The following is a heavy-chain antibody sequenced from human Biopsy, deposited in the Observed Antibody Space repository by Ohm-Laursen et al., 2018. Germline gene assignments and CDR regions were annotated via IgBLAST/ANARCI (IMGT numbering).Heavy chain of an antibody. CDR2: INAKTGAT. Sequence: GPSVKVSCKASGYTFTGYHVHWVRQAPGQGLEWMGWINAKTGATNYAQKFQGRVTMTRDTSISTAYVDLSSLRSDDTAVYYCTRGGYYYDSLAYYYWFDPWGQGTLVTVSS. CDR1: GYTFTGYH. CDR3: TRGGYYYDSLAYYYWFDP. D-gene: IGHD3-22*01. V-gene: IGHV1-2*02. J-gene: IGHJ5*02.